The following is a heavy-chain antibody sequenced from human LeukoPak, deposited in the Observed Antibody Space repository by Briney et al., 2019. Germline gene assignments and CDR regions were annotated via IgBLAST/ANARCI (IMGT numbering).Heavy chain of an antibody. Sequence: SETLSLTCTVSGGSISSYFWTWIRQPPGKGLEWIGYIYHTGNTNYSPSLRGRVTMSIDTSRNQFSLKLSSVTAADTAVYYCARGRYDSSGYYYFNYYYYMDVWGKGTTVTVSS. CDR1: GGSISSYF. J-gene: IGHJ6*03. V-gene: IGHV4-59*12. D-gene: IGHD3-22*01. CDR3: ARGRYDSSGYYYFNYYYYMDV. CDR2: IYHTGNT.